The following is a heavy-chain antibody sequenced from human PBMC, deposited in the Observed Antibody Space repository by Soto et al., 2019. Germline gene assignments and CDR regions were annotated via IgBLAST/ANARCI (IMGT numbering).Heavy chain of an antibody. CDR2: ITSSGGTT. D-gene: IGHD3-22*01. V-gene: IGHV3-23*01. J-gene: IGHJ4*02. CDR3: GRDRPNYYDSRGNDYRPGGDL. Sequence: EVQLLESGGGLVQPGGSLRLSCAASGFTFTTHAMSWVRQAPGEGLEWVASITSSGGTTYYADSVKGRFTISRDNSKNTLYLQLSSLRAEDTATYYCGRDRPNYYDSRGNDYRPGGDLWGQGTLVSVSS. CDR1: GFTFTTHA.